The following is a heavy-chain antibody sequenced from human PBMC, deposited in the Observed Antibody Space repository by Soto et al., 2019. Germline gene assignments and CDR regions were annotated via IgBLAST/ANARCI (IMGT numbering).Heavy chain of an antibody. CDR3: ARVGVTDILTGYYGHYGMDV. CDR2: INAGNGNT. CDR1: GYTFTSYG. J-gene: IGHJ6*02. Sequence: GASVKVSCKASGYTFTSYGMHWVRQAPGQRLEWMGWINAGNGNTKYSQKFQGRVTITRDTSASTAYMELSSLRSEDTAVYYCARVGVTDILTGYYGHYGMDVWGQGPTVTVSS. V-gene: IGHV1-3*01. D-gene: IGHD3-9*01.